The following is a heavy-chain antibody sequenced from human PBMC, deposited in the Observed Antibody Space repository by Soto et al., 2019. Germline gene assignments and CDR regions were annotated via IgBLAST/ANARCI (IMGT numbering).Heavy chain of an antibody. CDR1: GFTFSIYA. Sequence: GGSLRLSCAASGFTFSIYAMSWVRQAPGEGLEWVSAISDTGRSTYYADSVKGRFTISRDNSKNTVYLQMNSLRAEDTAVYYCAKGRRIISVVYATNFDYWGQGTLVTVSS. CDR2: ISDTGRST. CDR3: AKGRRIISVVYATNFDY. J-gene: IGHJ4*02. V-gene: IGHV3-23*01. D-gene: IGHD2-8*02.